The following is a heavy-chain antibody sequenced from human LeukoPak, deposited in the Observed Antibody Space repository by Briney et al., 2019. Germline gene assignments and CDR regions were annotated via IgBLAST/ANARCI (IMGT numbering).Heavy chain of an antibody. D-gene: IGHD2-2*01. Sequence: GASVKVSCKASGYTFTSYDINWVRQAPGQGLEWVGWISTYNGNTFYAQKFEGRVSMTTDTSTNTVYMDLRSLRSDDTAVYYCARDLEHCRNIICSNSAYWGQGTLVTVSS. J-gene: IGHJ4*02. CDR3: ARDLEHCRNIICSNSAY. CDR1: GYTFTSYD. CDR2: ISTYNGNT. V-gene: IGHV1-18*01.